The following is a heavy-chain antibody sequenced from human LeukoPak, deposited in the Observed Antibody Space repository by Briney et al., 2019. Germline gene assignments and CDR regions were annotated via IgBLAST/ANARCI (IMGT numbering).Heavy chain of an antibody. Sequence: ASVKVSCKASGYTFTSYYMHWVRQAPGQGLEWMGIINPSGGSTNYAQKLQGRVTMTTDTSTSTAYMGLRSLRSDDTAVYYCARGKSDYYDSSGYYGYYYYMDVWGKGTTVTVSS. CDR3: ARGKSDYYDSSGYYGYYYYMDV. CDR1: GYTFTSYY. D-gene: IGHD3-22*01. J-gene: IGHJ6*03. CDR2: INPSGGST. V-gene: IGHV1-46*01.